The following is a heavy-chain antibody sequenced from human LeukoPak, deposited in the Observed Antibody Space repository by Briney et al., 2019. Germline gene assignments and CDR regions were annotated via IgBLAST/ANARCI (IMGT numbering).Heavy chain of an antibody. Sequence: GGSLRLSCAASGFTFSDYSMNWVRQAPGMGLEWVAIISYDGSNQYYADSVKGRFTISRDNSRNTLYLQMNSLRAEDTALYYCAKVRVDAYVSPNDYWGQGTLVTVSS. CDR1: GFTFSDYS. CDR3: AKVRVDAYVSPNDY. D-gene: IGHD3-16*01. CDR2: ISYDGSNQ. J-gene: IGHJ4*02. V-gene: IGHV3-30*18.